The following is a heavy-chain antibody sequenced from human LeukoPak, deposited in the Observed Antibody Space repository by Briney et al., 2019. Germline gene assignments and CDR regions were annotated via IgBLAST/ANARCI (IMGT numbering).Heavy chain of an antibody. V-gene: IGHV4-4*07. J-gene: IGHJ4*02. D-gene: IGHD5-12*01. CDR2: IYTSGST. CDR3: ARGGSGYEKD. Sequence: SETPSLTCTVSGVDICGFTTSWKRHSPEPGLEWIGRIYTSGSTNYNPSLKSRVTMSIDTSKNQFSLKLSSVTAADTAVYYCARGGSGYEKDWGQGTLVTVSS. CDR1: GVDICGFT.